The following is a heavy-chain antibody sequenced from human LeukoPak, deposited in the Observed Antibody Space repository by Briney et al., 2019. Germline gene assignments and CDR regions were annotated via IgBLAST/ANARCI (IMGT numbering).Heavy chain of an antibody. CDR1: GGSITTYY. D-gene: IGHD5-18*01. V-gene: IGHV4-59*01. Sequence: SETLSLTCTVSGGSITTYYWSWIRQPPGKGLEWIGYIYSSGSTNYNPSLKSRATISVDTSKDQFSLKLSSVTAADTAVYYCARVGSGYSYGYIDYWGQGTLVTVSS. CDR2: IYSSGST. CDR3: ARVGSGYSYGYIDY. J-gene: IGHJ4*02.